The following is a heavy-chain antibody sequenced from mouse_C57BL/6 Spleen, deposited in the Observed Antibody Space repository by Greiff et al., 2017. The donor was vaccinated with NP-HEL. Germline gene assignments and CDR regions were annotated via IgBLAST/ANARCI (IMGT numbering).Heavy chain of an antibody. CDR1: GYTFTSYW. CDR2: IDPSDSYT. V-gene: IGHV1-69*01. D-gene: IGHD2-5*01. Sequence: QVQLQQPGAELVMPGASVKLSCKASGYTFTSYWMPWVKQRPGQGLEWIGEIDPSDSYTNYNQKFKGKSTLTVDKSSSTAYMQLSSLTSEDSAVYYCASRDYSNCLAYWGQGTLVTVSA. J-gene: IGHJ3*01. CDR3: ASRDYSNCLAY.